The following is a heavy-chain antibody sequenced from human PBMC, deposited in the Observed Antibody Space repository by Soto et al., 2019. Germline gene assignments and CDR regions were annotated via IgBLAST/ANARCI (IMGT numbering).Heavy chain of an antibody. V-gene: IGHV1-2*02. J-gene: IGHJ4*02. CDR3: ARDPPTGYYDSSGYYDY. CDR1: GYTFTGYY. Sequence: QVQLVQSGAEVKKSGASVKVSCKASGYTFTGYYIHWVRQAPGQGFEWMGEISPNSGGTNYAQKFQGRVTMTRDTSISTAYMELSRLRSDDTAVYYCARDPPTGYYDSSGYYDYWGQGTLVTVSS. CDR2: ISPNSGGT. D-gene: IGHD3-22*01.